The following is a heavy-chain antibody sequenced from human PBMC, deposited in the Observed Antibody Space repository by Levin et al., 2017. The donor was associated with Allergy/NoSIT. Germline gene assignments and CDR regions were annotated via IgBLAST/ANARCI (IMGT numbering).Heavy chain of an antibody. D-gene: IGHD2-15*01. V-gene: IGHV4-4*07. Sequence: SQTLSLTCTVSGGSINSYYWSWIRQPAGKGLEWIGRMYTSGSTNYNPSLKSRVTMSIDTSKNQFSLKLSSVTAADTAVYYCAQADTIGPYYWYFDLWGRGTLVTVSS. CDR2: MYTSGST. CDR1: GGSINSYY. CDR3: AQADTIGPYYWYFDL. J-gene: IGHJ2*01.